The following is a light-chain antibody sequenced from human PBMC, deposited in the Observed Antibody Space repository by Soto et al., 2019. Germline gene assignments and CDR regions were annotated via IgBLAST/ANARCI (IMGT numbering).Light chain of an antibody. Sequence: QSVXTQPPSVSGAPGQRVTISCTGGSSNIGSTYDVQWYQQLPGTAPKLLIHGNTDRPSGVPDRFSGSKSGTSASLAITGLQADDEADYYCQSYDDSLSVHYVFGTGTKVTVL. V-gene: IGLV1-40*01. CDR3: QSYDDSLSVHYV. CDR2: GNT. CDR1: SSNIGSTYD. J-gene: IGLJ1*01.